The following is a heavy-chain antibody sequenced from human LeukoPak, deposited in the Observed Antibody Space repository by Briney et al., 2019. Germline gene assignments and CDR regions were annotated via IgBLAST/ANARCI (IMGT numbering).Heavy chain of an antibody. Sequence: SETLSLTCTVSGDSISSSSYDWGWVRQPPGKGLEWIGDIYYSGSSYYSPSLKSRVTISLDTSKNQFSLKLRSVTAADTAVYYCARRRYYDSTGFLDWGQGSLVSVSS. CDR1: GDSISSSSYD. J-gene: IGHJ1*01. V-gene: IGHV4-39*01. CDR2: IYYSGSS. CDR3: ARRRYYDSTGFLD. D-gene: IGHD3-22*01.